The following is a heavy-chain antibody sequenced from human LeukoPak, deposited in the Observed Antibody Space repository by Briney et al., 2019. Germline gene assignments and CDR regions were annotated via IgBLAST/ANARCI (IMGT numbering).Heavy chain of an antibody. J-gene: IGHJ4*02. CDR3: ARCGGGSTVTREKRLFDY. D-gene: IGHD4-17*01. CDR1: GGSFSGYY. CDR2: INHSGST. V-gene: IGHV4-34*01. Sequence: PSETLSLTCAVYGGSFSGYYWSWIRQPPGKGLEWIGEINHSGSTNYNPSLKSRVTISVDTSKNQFSLKLSSVTAADTAVYYCARCGGGSTVTREKRLFDYWGQGTLVTVSS.